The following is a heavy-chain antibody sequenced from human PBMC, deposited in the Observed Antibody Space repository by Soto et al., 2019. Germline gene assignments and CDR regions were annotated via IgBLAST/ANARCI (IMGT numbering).Heavy chain of an antibody. V-gene: IGHV5-51*01. Sequence: LGESLKISCQGSGYSFITHWIGWVRQMPGKGLEWMAIIYPRDSDIRYSPSFQGQVTVSVDKSISTAYLQWSSLKASDTAIYYCARSTGSSRWCEYNWFDPWGQGTRVGVAS. J-gene: IGHJ5*02. D-gene: IGHD6-13*01. CDR2: IYPRDSDI. CDR1: GYSFITHW. CDR3: ARSTGSSRWCEYNWFDP.